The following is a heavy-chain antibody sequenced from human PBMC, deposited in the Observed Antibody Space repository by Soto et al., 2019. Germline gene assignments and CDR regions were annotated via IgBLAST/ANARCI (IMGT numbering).Heavy chain of an antibody. V-gene: IGHV3-9*01. Sequence: GGSLRLSCAASGFTFDDYAMHWIRQAPGKGLEWVAGLSWNSGSIAYGDSVKGRFTISRDNVKNSLFLHMNSLRTEDTALYYCAKGLIPHPTHASDVWGRGTMVTVSS. J-gene: IGHJ3*01. CDR3: AKGLIPHPTHASDV. D-gene: IGHD3-16*01. CDR1: GFTFDDYA. CDR2: LSWNSGSI.